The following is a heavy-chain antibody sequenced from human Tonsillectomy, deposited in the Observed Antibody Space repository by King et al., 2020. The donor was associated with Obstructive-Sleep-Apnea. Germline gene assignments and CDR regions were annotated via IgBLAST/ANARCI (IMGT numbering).Heavy chain of an antibody. V-gene: IGHV3-43D*03. CDR3: AKAYTYSSPFYYYYGMDV. D-gene: IGHD3-16*01. CDR1: GFTFDDYA. Sequence: VQLVESGGIVVQPGGSLRLSCAASGFTFDDYAMHWVRQPPGKGLEWVSLISWDGGSAYYADSVKGRFTISRDNSKNSLYLQMNSLRAEDTALYYCAKAYTYSSPFYYYYGMDVWGQGTTVTVSS. CDR2: ISWDGGSA. J-gene: IGHJ6*02.